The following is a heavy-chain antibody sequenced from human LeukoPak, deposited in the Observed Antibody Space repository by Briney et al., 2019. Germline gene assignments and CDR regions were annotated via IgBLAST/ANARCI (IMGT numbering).Heavy chain of an antibody. CDR3: ASDSPGYDSGSYFAY. Sequence: PGGSLRLSCAVSGLTFSTYWMSWVRQAPGQGLEWVANVKHDGSEKYYVDSVKGRFTISRDNAKNSLFLQMNSLRDEDMAVYCASDSPGYDSGSYFAYWGQGTLVTVSS. J-gene: IGHJ4*02. D-gene: IGHD2-15*01. CDR2: VKHDGSEK. V-gene: IGHV3-7*03. CDR1: GLTFSTYW.